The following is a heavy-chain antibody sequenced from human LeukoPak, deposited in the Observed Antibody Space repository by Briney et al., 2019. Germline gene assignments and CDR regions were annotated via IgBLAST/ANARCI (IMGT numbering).Heavy chain of an antibody. Sequence: SETLSLTCAVYGGSLSDYYWSWIRKPPGKGLEWIGEINYSGSTNFNPSLKSRVSISVDTSKKQFSLKLNSVTAADTAVYYCARQGYSSSSVYYYYYMDVWGKGTPVTVSS. CDR3: ARQGYSSSSVYYYYYMDV. D-gene: IGHD6-6*01. J-gene: IGHJ6*03. V-gene: IGHV4-34*01. CDR2: INYSGST. CDR1: GGSLSDYY.